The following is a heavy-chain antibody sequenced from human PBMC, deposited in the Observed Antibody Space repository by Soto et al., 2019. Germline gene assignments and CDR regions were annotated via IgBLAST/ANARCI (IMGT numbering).Heavy chain of an antibody. Sequence: EVQLLESGGGLVQPGGSLRLSCAVSGFTFSSHAMSWVRQAPGKGLECVSSITGSGDSTYYAASVKGRFTISRDKSKSTLYLQMNSLRAEDTAVYYCAKDLQFRGWLSAQTFDYWGQGTQVTVSS. CDR2: ITGSGDST. CDR3: AKDLQFRGWLSAQTFDY. D-gene: IGHD6-19*01. J-gene: IGHJ4*02. V-gene: IGHV3-23*01. CDR1: GFTFSSHA.